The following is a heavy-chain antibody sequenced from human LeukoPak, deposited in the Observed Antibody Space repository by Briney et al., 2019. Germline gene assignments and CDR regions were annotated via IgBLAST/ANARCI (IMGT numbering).Heavy chain of an antibody. J-gene: IGHJ2*01. V-gene: IGHV3-7*03. CDR3: ARLIAVTGYRYFDL. CDR1: GFTFSSYW. CDR2: IKQDGSEK. Sequence: QPGGSLRLSCAASGFTFSSYWMSWVRQAPGKGLEWAANIKQDGSEKYYVDSVKGRFTISRDNAKNPLYLQMNSLRAEDTAVYYCARLIAVTGYRYFDLWGRGALVTVSS. D-gene: IGHD6-19*01.